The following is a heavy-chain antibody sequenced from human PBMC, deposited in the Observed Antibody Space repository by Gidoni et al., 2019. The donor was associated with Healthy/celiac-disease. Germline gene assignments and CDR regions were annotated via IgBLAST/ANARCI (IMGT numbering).Heavy chain of an antibody. D-gene: IGHD6-6*01. CDR2: ISYDGSNK. J-gene: IGHJ4*02. V-gene: IGHV3-30-3*01. Sequence: QVQLVESGGGVVQPGRSLRLSCAASGVTFSSYAMHWVRQAPGKGLEWVAVISYDGSNKYYADSVKGRFTISRDNSKNTLYLQMNSLRAEDTAVYYCAGSVLGSSSSHWGQGTLVTVSS. CDR1: GVTFSSYA. CDR3: AGSVLGSSSSH.